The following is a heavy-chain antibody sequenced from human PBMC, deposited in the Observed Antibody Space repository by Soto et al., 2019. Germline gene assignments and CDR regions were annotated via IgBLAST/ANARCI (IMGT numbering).Heavy chain of an antibody. CDR2: IYYTGNT. V-gene: IGHV4-30-4*01. D-gene: IGHD3-9*01. CDR3: ARLTFYDILAGYFFDS. CDR1: GNSISSGDYY. J-gene: IGHJ4*02. Sequence: QVQLQESGPRLVKPSQTLSLTCTVSGNSISSGDYYWAWIRQPPGKGREWTGHIYYTGNTHYNPCSRCPVSISVDRSKDQFSMNLSAVNAADTDVYLCARLTFYDILAGYFFDSWGQGALVTVSS.